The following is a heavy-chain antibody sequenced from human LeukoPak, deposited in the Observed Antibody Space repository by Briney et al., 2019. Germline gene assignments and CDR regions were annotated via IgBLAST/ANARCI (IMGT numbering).Heavy chain of an antibody. CDR1: GYTLTELS. Sequence: ASVKVSCTVSGYTLTELSMHWVRQAPGKGLEWMGGFDPEDGETIYAQKFQGRVTMTEDTSTDTAYMELSSLRSEDTAVYYCATSTVTTNWDAFDIWGQGTMVTVSS. CDR3: ATSTVTTNWDAFDI. V-gene: IGHV1-24*01. CDR2: FDPEDGET. D-gene: IGHD4-17*01. J-gene: IGHJ3*02.